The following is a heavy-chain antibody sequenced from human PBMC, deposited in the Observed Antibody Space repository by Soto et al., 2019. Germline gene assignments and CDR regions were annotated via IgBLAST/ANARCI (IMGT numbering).Heavy chain of an antibody. CDR2: IYYSGST. CDR3: XXXXXXXXXDY. J-gene: IGHJ4*02. V-gene: IGHV4-31*03. Sequence: QVQLQESGPGLVKPSQTLSLTCSVSGGSXXXXXXXXXWIXQHPGKGLEWIGYIYYSGSTHYNPSLKSRVTISVDTSEXXXXLXXXSVTXXXXXVXXXXXXXXXXXDYWGQGTLVTVSS. CDR1: GGSXXXXXXX.